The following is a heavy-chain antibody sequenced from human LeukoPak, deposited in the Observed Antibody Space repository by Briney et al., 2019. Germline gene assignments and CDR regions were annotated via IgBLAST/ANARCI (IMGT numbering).Heavy chain of an antibody. CDR2: IHHDGSNK. CDR3: ARAGRAYSSSWYWFDP. D-gene: IGHD6-13*01. CDR1: GFTFSSYG. J-gene: IGHJ5*02. V-gene: IGHV3-30*02. Sequence: GGSLRLSCAASGFTFSSYGMHWVRQAPGKGLDWVAFIHHDGSNKYYADSVRGRFTISRDNAKNSLYLQMNSLRAEDTAVYYCARAGRAYSSSWYWFDPWGQGTLVTVSS.